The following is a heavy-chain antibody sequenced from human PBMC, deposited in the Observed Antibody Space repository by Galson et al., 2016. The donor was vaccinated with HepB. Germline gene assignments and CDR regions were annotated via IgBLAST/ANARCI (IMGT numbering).Heavy chain of an antibody. J-gene: IGHJ4*02. D-gene: IGHD4-23*01. CDR3: ARDRLASGNHLDF. CDR1: RFTFSSYP. CDR2: ISGSGDST. Sequence: LRLSCADSRFTFSSYPMSWVRQAPGKGLEWVSAISGSGDSTYYADSVKGRFTISRDNSRNTLYLQMNSLRAEDTAVYYCARDRLASGNHLDFWGQGTLVTVSS. V-gene: IGHV3-23*01.